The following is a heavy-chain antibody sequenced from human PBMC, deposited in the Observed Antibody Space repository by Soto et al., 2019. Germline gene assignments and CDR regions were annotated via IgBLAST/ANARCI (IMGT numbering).Heavy chain of an antibody. D-gene: IGHD3-22*01. CDR2: INPTGVST. J-gene: IGHJ4*02. CDR1: GYTFSRYY. V-gene: IGHV1-46*01. CDR3: VRSYDDSNGFSLYQFDY. Sequence: ASVKVSCKSSGYTFSRYYIHWVRQAPGQGLGWMGIINPTGVSTTYAQKFQGRVTMTRDTSTSTVYIDMSSLRSEDTAVYYCVRSYDDSNGFSLYQFDYWGQGTRVTVSS.